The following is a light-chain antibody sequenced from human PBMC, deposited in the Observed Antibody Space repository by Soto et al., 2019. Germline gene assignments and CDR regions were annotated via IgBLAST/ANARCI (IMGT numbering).Light chain of an antibody. Sequence: EIVLTQSPATLSLSPGERATLSYRANQSVDNYLAWYQQKPGQAPRLLIYDVSNRATGTPARFSGSGSGTDFTLSISSLEPEDFAVYYCQQRSNRPRFTFGPGTKVDIK. CDR3: QQRSNRPRFT. V-gene: IGKV3-11*01. J-gene: IGKJ3*01. CDR1: QSVDNY. CDR2: DVS.